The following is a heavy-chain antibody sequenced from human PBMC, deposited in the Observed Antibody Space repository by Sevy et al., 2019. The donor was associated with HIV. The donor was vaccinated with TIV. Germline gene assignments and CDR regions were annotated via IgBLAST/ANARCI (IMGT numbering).Heavy chain of an antibody. CDR3: ARDLEFYDYGDYGPAFMPDY. CDR1: GFTFSTYG. D-gene: IGHD4-17*01. J-gene: IGHJ4*02. Sequence: GALRLSCAASGFTFSTYGMHWVRQAPGKGLEWVAVIWFEESNTYYADSVKGRFTISRDIAKNTLHLQMNSLRAEDTAVYYCARDLEFYDYGDYGPAFMPDYWGQGTLVTVSS. V-gene: IGHV3-33*01. CDR2: IWFEESNT.